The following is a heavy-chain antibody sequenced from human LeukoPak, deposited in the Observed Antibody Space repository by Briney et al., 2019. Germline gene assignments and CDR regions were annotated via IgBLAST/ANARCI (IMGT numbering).Heavy chain of an antibody. CDR3: ARLGRDYYDSSGYHLDY. D-gene: IGHD3-22*01. V-gene: IGHV5-51*01. CDR2: IYPDDSDT. J-gene: IGHJ4*02. Sequence: TGESLKISCKGSGYSFTSYWIVWVRQMPGKGLEWMGIIYPDDSDTRYSPSFQGQVTISADKSISTAYLQWSSLKASDTAMYYCARLGRDYYDSSGYHLDYWGQGTLVTVSS. CDR1: GYSFTSYW.